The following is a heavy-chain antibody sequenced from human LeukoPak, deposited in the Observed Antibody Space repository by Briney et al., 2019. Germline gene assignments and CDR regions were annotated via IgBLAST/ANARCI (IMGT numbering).Heavy chain of an antibody. CDR3: ARGSSIAAAPAFDI. V-gene: IGHV4-34*01. CDR2: INHSGST. CDR1: GGSFSGYY. J-gene: IGHJ3*02. D-gene: IGHD6-13*01. Sequence: SETLSLTCAVYGGSFSGYYWSWIRQPPGKGLEWIGEINHSGSTNYNPSLKSRVTISVDTSKNQFSLKLSSVTAADTAVYYCARGSSIAAAPAFDIWGQGTMVTVSS.